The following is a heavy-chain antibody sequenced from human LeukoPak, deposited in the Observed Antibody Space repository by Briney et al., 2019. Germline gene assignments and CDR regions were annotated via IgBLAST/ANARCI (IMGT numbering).Heavy chain of an antibody. J-gene: IGHJ4*02. CDR1: GFTFSSYG. D-gene: IGHD6-19*01. V-gene: IGHV3-30*18. Sequence: PGGSLRLSCAASGFTFSSYGMHWVRQAPGKVLEWVAVISYDGSNKYYADSVKGRFTISRDNSKNTLYLQMNSLRAEDTAVYYCAKDGIAVAGGFDYWGQGTLVTVSS. CDR3: AKDGIAVAGGFDY. CDR2: ISYDGSNK.